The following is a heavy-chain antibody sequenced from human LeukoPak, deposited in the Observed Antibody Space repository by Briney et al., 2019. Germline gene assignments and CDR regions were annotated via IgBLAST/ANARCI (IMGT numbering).Heavy chain of an antibody. Sequence: GGSLRLSCAASGFRFDSFYMGWIRQVPGKGLDYIAFISASGAVPYYAESVKGRFTISRDNAKNSVSLQMNSLSADDTAVYYCARSLIVASEDYWGQGTLVTAS. V-gene: IGHV3-11*04. J-gene: IGHJ4*02. CDR1: GFRFDSFY. D-gene: IGHD3-22*01. CDR2: ISASGAVP. CDR3: ARSLIVASEDY.